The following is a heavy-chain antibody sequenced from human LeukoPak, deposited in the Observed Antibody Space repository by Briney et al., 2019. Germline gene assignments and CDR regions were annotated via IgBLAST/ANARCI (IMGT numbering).Heavy chain of an antibody. D-gene: IGHD5-24*01. CDR3: AREDEMATIPFDY. CDR2: IIPIFGIA. J-gene: IGHJ4*02. Sequence: SVKVSCKASGGTFSSYAISWVRQDPGQGLEWMGRIIPIFGIANYAQKFQGRVTITADKSTSTAYMELSSLRSEDTAVYYCAREDEMATIPFDYWGQGTLVTVSS. V-gene: IGHV1-69*04. CDR1: GGTFSSYA.